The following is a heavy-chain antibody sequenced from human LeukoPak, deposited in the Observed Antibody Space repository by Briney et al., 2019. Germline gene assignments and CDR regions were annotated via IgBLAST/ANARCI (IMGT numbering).Heavy chain of an antibody. V-gene: IGHV3-23*01. J-gene: IGHJ4*02. CDR2: ISGSGGST. CDR1: GFTFRSYV. Sequence: GGSLRLSCAASGFTFRSYVMSWIRQAPGKGLEWVSAISGSGGSTYYADSVKGRFTISRDNSKNTLYLQMNSLRAEDTAVYYCAKEKFHCSSTSCLPYFDYWGQGTLVTVSS. D-gene: IGHD2-2*01. CDR3: AKEKFHCSSTSCLPYFDY.